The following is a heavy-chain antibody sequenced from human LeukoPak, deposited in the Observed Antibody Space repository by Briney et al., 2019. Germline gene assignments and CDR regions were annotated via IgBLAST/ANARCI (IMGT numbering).Heavy chain of an antibody. Sequence: PSETLSLTCAVYGGSFSGYYWSWIRQPPGKGLEWIGEINHSGSTNYNPSLKSRLTASIDTSKNQFSLKLSSVTAADTAVYYCARYCTGANCYSNRGAFGIWGQGTMVTVSS. D-gene: IGHD2-15*01. J-gene: IGHJ3*02. V-gene: IGHV4-34*01. CDR3: ARYCTGANCYSNRGAFGI. CDR1: GGSFSGYY. CDR2: INHSGST.